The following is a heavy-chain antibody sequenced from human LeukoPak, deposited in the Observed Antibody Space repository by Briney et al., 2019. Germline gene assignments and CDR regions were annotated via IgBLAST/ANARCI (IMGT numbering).Heavy chain of an antibody. D-gene: IGHD6-19*01. CDR2: IYTSGST. CDR3: ARSPPYGYSSGWHYFDY. J-gene: IGHJ4*02. CDR1: GGSISSYY. Sequence: PSETLSLTCTVSGGSISSYYWSWIRQPAGKGLEWIGRIYTSGSTNYNPSLKSRVTMSVDTSKNQFSLKLSSVTAADTAVYYCARSPPYGYSSGWHYFDYWGQGTLVTVSS. V-gene: IGHV4-4*07.